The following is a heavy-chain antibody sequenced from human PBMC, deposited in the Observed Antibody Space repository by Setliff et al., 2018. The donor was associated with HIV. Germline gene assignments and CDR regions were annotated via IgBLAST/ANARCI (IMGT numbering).Heavy chain of an antibody. CDR2: ISGSGGET. J-gene: IGHJ4*02. Sequence: PGGSLRLSCASSGFTFSSYAMTWVRQAPGKGLEWVAVISGSGGETYYADSVKGRFVISRGNSKDTLYLQMNSLRAEDAALYYCARASVWVWGSYPDWGQGTLVTVSS. CDR1: GFTFSSYA. D-gene: IGHD3-16*02. V-gene: IGHV3-23*01. CDR3: ARASVWVWGSYPD.